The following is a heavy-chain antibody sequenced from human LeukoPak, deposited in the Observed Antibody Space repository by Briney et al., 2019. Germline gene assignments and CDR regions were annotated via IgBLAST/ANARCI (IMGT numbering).Heavy chain of an antibody. Sequence: GGSLRLSCAASGITVSSDYMSWVRQAPGKGLEWVSIIYSGSTNYADSVNGRFTISRDNSKNTLYLQMNSLRAEDTAVYYCARTTYCGSESDTRGASPVDVWGQGTTVTVSS. CDR3: ARTTYCGSESDTRGASPVDV. CDR2: IYSGST. D-gene: IGHD3-10*01. V-gene: IGHV3-66*01. J-gene: IGHJ6*02. CDR1: GITVSSDY.